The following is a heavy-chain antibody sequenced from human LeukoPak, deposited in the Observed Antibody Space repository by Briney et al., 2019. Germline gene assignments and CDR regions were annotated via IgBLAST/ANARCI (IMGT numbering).Heavy chain of an antibody. CDR2: MSSSDDGR. Sequence: QTGGSLRLSCATSGFSFSSYAMSWVRQAPGKGLEWVSAMSSSDDGRYYAASVRGRFTISRDTSRSTLYLQMSSLRAEDAAVYYCARGSRYGDYPYYCDFWGQGTLVTVSS. J-gene: IGHJ4*02. V-gene: IGHV3-23*01. D-gene: IGHD4-17*01. CDR3: ARGSRYGDYPYYCDF. CDR1: GFSFSSYA.